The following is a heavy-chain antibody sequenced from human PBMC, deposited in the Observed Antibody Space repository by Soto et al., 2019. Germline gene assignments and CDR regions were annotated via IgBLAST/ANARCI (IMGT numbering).Heavy chain of an antibody. CDR1: GFTFSSLW. CDR2: IKQDGSET. J-gene: IGHJ4*03. V-gene: IGHV3-7*03. D-gene: IGHD2-15*01. Sequence: PGGSLRLSCAASGFTFSSLWMAWVRQSPEKGLEWVANIKQDGSETHYLDSVKGRFTISKDNTQNSLYLQMNSLRAEDTAVYYCVRDVGPSKDDAFDMWGRGNLVTVSS. CDR3: VRDVGPSKDDAFDM.